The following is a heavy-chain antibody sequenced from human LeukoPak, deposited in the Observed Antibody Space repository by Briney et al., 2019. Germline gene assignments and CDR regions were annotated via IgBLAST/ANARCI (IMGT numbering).Heavy chain of an antibody. J-gene: IGHJ5*02. V-gene: IGHV1-46*01. D-gene: IGHD6-13*01. Sequence: GASVKVSCKASGIPFIGYYIHWVRQAPGQGLEWMGIINPSGGSTKYAQNFQGRVTMTRDTSTSTVYMALSSLRSEDTAVYYCARGIRSSLMEDPWGQGTLVTVSS. CDR3: ARGIRSSLMEDP. CDR2: INPSGGST. CDR1: GIPFIGYY.